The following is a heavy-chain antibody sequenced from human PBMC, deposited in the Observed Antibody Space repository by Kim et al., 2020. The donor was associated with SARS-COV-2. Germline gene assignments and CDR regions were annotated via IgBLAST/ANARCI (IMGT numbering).Heavy chain of an antibody. V-gene: IGHV4-30-2*01. J-gene: IGHJ4*02. Sequence: SETLSLTCTVSGGSIRSGDNSWNWIRQPPGKGLEWIGNIYYSGTTYYNPFLKRRVTISLDKSKNQFSLKLNSLTAADTAVYYCASAWGQWLPPGYWGQGTLVTVS. D-gene: IGHD6-19*01. CDR2: IYYSGTT. CDR3: ASAWGQWLPPGY. CDR1: GGSIRSGDNS.